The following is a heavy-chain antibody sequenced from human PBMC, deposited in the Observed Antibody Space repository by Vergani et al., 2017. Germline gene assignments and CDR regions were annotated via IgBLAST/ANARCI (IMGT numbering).Heavy chain of an antibody. D-gene: IGHD5-24*01. J-gene: IGHJ6*02. CDR3: ARDAEMATITSYYYYGMDV. V-gene: IGHV1-69*17. CDR1: GGTFSSYA. CDR2: IIPIFGIA. Sequence: QVQLVQSGAEVKKPGSSVKVSCKASGGTFSSYAISWVRQAPGQGLEWMGGIIPIFGIANYAQKFQGRVTITADKSTSTAYMELSSLRSEDTAVYYCARDAEMATITSYYYYGMDVWGQGTTVTVSS.